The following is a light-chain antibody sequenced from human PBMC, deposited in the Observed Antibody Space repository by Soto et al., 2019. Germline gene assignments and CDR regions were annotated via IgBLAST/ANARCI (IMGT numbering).Light chain of an antibody. V-gene: IGKV3-20*01. CDR1: QSVSSNY. CDR2: GAS. Sequence: EIVLTQSPGTLSLSPWERATLSCRASQSVSSNYLAWYQQRPGQAPRLLIYGASGRATGIPDRFGGSGSGTDFTLTISRLEPEDFAVYYCQQYGSSPPITFGQGTRLEIK. J-gene: IGKJ5*01. CDR3: QQYGSSPPIT.